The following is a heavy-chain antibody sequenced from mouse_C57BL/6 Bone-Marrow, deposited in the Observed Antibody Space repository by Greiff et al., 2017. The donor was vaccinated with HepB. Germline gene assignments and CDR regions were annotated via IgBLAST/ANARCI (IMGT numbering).Heavy chain of an antibody. CDR2: IYPGSGNT. CDR1: GYTFTDYY. D-gene: IGHD2-3*01. V-gene: IGHV1-84*01. CDR3: ARWGDGYWAWFAY. J-gene: IGHJ3*01. Sequence: LVESGPELVKPGASVKISCKASGYTFTDYYINWVKQRPGQGLEWIGWIYPGSGNTKYNEKFKGKATLTVDKSSSTAYMQLSSLTSEDSAVYYCARWGDGYWAWFAYWGQGTLVTVSA.